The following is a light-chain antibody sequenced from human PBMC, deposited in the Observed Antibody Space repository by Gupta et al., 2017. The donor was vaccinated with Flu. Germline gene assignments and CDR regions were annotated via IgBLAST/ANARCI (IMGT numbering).Light chain of an antibody. CDR2: AAS. Sequence: PSFLSASVGDRVTITCRASQDIRDYLAWYQQKPGRAPKLLIYAASTLQTGVPSRFSGSGSGTEFILTISSLQPEDFATYYCQQLSSYPRSFGQGTKVEFK. J-gene: IGKJ1*01. CDR1: QDIRDY. CDR3: QQLSSYPRS. V-gene: IGKV1-9*01.